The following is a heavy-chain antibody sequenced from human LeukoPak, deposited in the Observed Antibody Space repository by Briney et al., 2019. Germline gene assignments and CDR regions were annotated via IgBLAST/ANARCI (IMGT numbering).Heavy chain of an antibody. V-gene: IGHV3-23*01. D-gene: IGHD3-3*01. CDR2: ISGSGGST. CDR1: GFTFSSYA. CDR3: AKDFNGLPLRFLEWLLFAYFDY. J-gene: IGHJ4*02. Sequence: GGSLRLSCAASGFTFSSYAMSWVRQALGKGLEWVSAISGSGGSTYYADSVKGRFTISRDNSKNTLYLQMNSLRAEDTAVYYCAKDFNGLPLRFLEWLLFAYFDYWGQGTPVTVSS.